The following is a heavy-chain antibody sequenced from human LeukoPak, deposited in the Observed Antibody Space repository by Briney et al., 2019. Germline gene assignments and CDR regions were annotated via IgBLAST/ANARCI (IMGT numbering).Heavy chain of an antibody. CDR3: SRDSPMTTVTFVDY. CDR1: GFTFSSYA. CDR2: ISYDGSNK. J-gene: IGHJ4*02. Sequence: GGSLRLSCAASGFTFSSYAMHWVRQAPGKGLEWVAVISYDGSNKYYADSVKGRLTISRDNSKNTLYLQMNSLRAEDTAVYYCSRDSPMTTVTFVDYWGQGTLVTVSS. V-gene: IGHV3-30*04. D-gene: IGHD4-17*01.